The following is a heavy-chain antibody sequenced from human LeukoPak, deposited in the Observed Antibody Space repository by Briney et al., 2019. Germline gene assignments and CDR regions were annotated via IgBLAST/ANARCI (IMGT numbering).Heavy chain of an antibody. CDR1: GFTFSGYA. D-gene: IGHD2-15*01. Sequence: GGSLRLSCAASGFTFSGYAMSWVRQAPGKGLEWVSTITGSGGTTYYADSVKGRFTISGDNSKNTLYLQMNSLRAEDTAVYYCAKGRGYCSGGSCYSGFDYWGQGTLVTVSS. CDR2: ITGSGGTT. J-gene: IGHJ4*02. CDR3: AKGRGYCSGGSCYSGFDY. V-gene: IGHV3-23*01.